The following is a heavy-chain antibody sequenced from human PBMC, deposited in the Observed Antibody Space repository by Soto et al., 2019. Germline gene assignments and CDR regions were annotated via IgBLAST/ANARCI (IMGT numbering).Heavy chain of an antibody. CDR1: GYTFTSYA. Sequence: QVQLVQSGAEVKKPGASVKVSCKASGYTFTSYAMHWVRQAPGQRLEWMGWINAVNGNTKYSQKFQGRVTITRDTXXXXXXXXXXXXXXXXXXXXXXAXDTAPSDVWGQGTTVTVSS. CDR3: AXDTAPSDV. J-gene: IGHJ6*02. D-gene: IGHD4-17*01. V-gene: IGHV1-3*01. CDR2: INAVNGNT.